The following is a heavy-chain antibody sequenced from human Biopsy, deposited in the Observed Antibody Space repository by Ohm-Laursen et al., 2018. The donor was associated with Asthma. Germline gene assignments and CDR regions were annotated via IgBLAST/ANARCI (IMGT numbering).Heavy chain of an antibody. Sequence: GASVKVSCKASGDSLGSSLNYAISWVRQAPRQGLEWMGGLIPVLGTADYAPMFEGRVTITADESTSTAYLELTSLRFEDTAVYYCARGYSGTDRIVYYYSGMEVWGQGTTVTVSS. J-gene: IGHJ6*02. CDR1: GDSLGSSLNYA. CDR3: ARGYSGTDRIVYYYSGMEV. V-gene: IGHV1-69*13. D-gene: IGHD5-12*01. CDR2: LIPVLGTA.